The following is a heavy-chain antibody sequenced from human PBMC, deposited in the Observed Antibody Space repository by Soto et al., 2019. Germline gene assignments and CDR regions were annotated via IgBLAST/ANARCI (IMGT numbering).Heavy chain of an antibody. CDR3: ARSDHVDRYFDY. J-gene: IGHJ4*02. CDR2: ISPLHGDT. V-gene: IGHV1-18*01. Sequence: QVELVQSGPEVKKPRASVKVSCKASGYSFTNYAIGWVRQAPGQGLEWVGWISPLHGDTNYAQTFQGRITVTTDSSTSTAYMDLGRLRSDDTAVYYCARSDHVDRYFDYWGQGTRITVSS. D-gene: IGHD3-16*01. CDR1: GYSFTNYA.